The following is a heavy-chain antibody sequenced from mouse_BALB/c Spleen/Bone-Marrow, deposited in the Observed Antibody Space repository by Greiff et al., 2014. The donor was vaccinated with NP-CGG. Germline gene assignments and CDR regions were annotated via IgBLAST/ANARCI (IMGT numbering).Heavy chain of an antibody. CDR2: INPDSSTI. J-gene: IGHJ3*01. Sequence: EVKVIESGGGLVQPGGSLKLSCAASGFDFSRYWMSWVRQAPGKGLEWIGEINPDSSTINYTPSLKDKFIISRVNAKNTLYLQKSKVRSEDTALYYCTRPHYYGYSAYWGQGTLVTVST. CDR1: GFDFSRYW. V-gene: IGHV4-1*02. D-gene: IGHD1-2*01. CDR3: TRPHYYGYSAY.